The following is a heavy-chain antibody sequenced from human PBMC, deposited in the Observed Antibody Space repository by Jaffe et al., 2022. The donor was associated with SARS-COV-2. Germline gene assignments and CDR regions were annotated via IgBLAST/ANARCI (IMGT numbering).Heavy chain of an antibody. J-gene: IGHJ4*02. V-gene: IGHV2-5*02. Sequence: QITLKESGPTLVRPTQTLTLTCTFSGFSLTTRNMAVGWIRQPPGKGLEWLALIFWDNDKRYSPSLRNRLTITKDTSKNQVVLTMTTMDPVDTGTYYCGHLGFPQDILRFWGQGILVTVPS. CDR3: GHLGFPQDILRF. CDR2: IFWDNDK. CDR1: GFSLTTRNMA. D-gene: IGHD3-9*01.